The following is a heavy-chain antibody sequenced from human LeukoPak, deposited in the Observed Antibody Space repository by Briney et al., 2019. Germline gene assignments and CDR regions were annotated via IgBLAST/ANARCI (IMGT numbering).Heavy chain of an antibody. CDR1: GYTFSSFW. CDR2: INSDGSIT. Sequence: GASLRLSCAASGYTFSSFWMHWVRQAPGKGPVWVSRINSDGSITTYADSVKGRFTISRDNAKNTVYLQLSSLTAEDTAVYYCARAVVVTASDSWGQGTLVTVSS. V-gene: IGHV3-74*01. CDR3: ARAVVVTASDS. D-gene: IGHD2-21*02. J-gene: IGHJ4*02.